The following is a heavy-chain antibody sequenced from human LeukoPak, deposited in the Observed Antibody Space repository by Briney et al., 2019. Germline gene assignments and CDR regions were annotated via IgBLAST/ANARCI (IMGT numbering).Heavy chain of an antibody. CDR1: GDSISRAY. J-gene: IGHJ3*02. Sequence: SETLSLTCTVSGDSISRAYWGWIRQSAGKGLEYIGRLYVNGSPNSNPSLKSRVTMSLDTSKNQFSLKMTSVTAADSAIYFCARMPVPIHDAFDIWGQGTAVMVSS. D-gene: IGHD2-2*01. V-gene: IGHV4-4*07. CDR3: ARMPVPIHDAFDI. CDR2: LYVNGSP.